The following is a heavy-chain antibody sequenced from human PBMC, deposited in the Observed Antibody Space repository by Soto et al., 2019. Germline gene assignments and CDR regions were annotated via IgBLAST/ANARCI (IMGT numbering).Heavy chain of an antibody. V-gene: IGHV1-46*03. Sequence: VKVSCKASGYTFTSYYMHWVRQAPGQGLEWMGIINPSGGSTSYAQKFQGRVTMTRDTSTSTVYMELSSLRSEDTAVYYCARAAHDAYSPSAPWGQGTLVTVSS. CDR3: ARAAHDAYSPSAP. D-gene: IGHD2-21*01. CDR2: INPSGGST. J-gene: IGHJ5*02. CDR1: GYTFTSYY.